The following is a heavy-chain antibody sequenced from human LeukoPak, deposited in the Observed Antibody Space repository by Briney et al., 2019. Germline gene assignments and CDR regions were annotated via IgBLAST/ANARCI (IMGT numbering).Heavy chain of an antibody. CDR1: GGSISTYY. J-gene: IGHJ4*02. CDR3: VRGSGWYLY. CDR2: IYYSGST. Sequence: PSETLSLTCTVSGGSISTYYWSWIRQPPGKGLEWIGYIYYSGSTNYNPSLKSRVTISVDTSKNQHSLKLNPLSAADTAVYYCVRGSGWYLYWGQGTLVTVSS. D-gene: IGHD6-19*01. V-gene: IGHV4-59*01.